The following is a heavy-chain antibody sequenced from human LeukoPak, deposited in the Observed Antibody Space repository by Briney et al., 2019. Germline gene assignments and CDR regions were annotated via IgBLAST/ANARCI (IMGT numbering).Heavy chain of an antibody. Sequence: ASVKVSCKASGYTFTSYAMNWVRQAPGQGLEWMGWINTNTGNPTYAQGFTGRFVFSLDTSANTAYLQISSLKAEDTAVYYCVRLGATLDYWGQGTLVTVSS. J-gene: IGHJ4*02. D-gene: IGHD1-26*01. CDR3: VRLGATLDY. CDR1: GYTFTSYA. CDR2: INTNTGNP. V-gene: IGHV7-4-1*02.